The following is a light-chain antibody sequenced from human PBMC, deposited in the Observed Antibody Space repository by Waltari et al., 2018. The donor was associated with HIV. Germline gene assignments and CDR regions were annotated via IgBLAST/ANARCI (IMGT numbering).Light chain of an antibody. CDR2: EVT. J-gene: IGLJ2*01. CDR1: SSDVASYNL. V-gene: IGLV2-23*02. CDR3: CSYAGSRSVV. Sequence: QSALTQPASVSGSPGQSITISCTGTSSDVASYNLVSWYQQHPGTAPKRIIYEVTKRPSGVPNRFSGSKSGNTACLTISGLQTEDEADYYCCSYAGSRSVVFGGGTMLTVL.